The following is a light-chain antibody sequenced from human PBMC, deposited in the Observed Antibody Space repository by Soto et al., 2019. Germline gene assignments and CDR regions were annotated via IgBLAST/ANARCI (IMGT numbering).Light chain of an antibody. J-gene: IGLJ2*01. CDR1: SSDVGGYKY. CDR3: SSYATISPVV. V-gene: IGLV2-14*01. Sequence: LAQPASVSGSPGQSITISCTGTSSDVGGYKYASWYQQHPDKAPKLMIYDVSNRPSGVSNRFSGSKSGNTASLTISGLQADDEADYYCSSYATISPVVFGGGTKVTVL. CDR2: DVS.